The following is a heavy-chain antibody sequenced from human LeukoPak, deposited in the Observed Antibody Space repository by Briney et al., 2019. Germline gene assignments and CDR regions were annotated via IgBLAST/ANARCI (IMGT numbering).Heavy chain of an antibody. D-gene: IGHD6-19*01. CDR2: ISSSSSYI. J-gene: IGHJ2*01. CDR1: GFTFSNAW. CDR3: AREGRYSGWYQNWYFDL. Sequence: GGSLRLSCAASGFTFSNAWMSWVRQAPGKGLEWVSSISSSSSYIYYADSVKGRFTISRDNAKNSLYLQMNSLRAEDTAVYYCAREGRYSGWYQNWYFDLWGRGTLVTVSS. V-gene: IGHV3-21*01.